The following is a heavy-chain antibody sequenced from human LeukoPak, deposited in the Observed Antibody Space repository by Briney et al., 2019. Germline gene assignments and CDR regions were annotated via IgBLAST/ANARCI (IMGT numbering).Heavy chain of an antibody. V-gene: IGHV3-23*01. D-gene: IGHD5-18*01. CDR3: AKGGRIQLWLKRGYFDY. Sequence: GRSLRLSCAASGFTFSSYAMSWVRQAPGRGLEWVSAISGSGGSTYYADSVKGWFTISRDNSKNTLYLQMNSLRAEDTAVYYCAKGGRIQLWLKRGYFDYWGQGTLVTVSS. CDR2: ISGSGGST. CDR1: GFTFSSYA. J-gene: IGHJ4*02.